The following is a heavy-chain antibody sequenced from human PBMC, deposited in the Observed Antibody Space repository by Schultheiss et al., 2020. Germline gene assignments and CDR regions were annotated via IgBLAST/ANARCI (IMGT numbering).Heavy chain of an antibody. J-gene: IGHJ5*02. Sequence: GGSLRLSCAASGFTFSSYGMHWVRQAPGKGLEWVAVISYDGSNKYYADSVKGRFTISRDNSKNTVYLQMNSLRAEDTAVYYCARGGDFWSGYYPPDPWGQGTLVTVSS. CDR3: ARGGDFWSGYYPPDP. CDR1: GFTFSSYG. V-gene: IGHV3-30*03. D-gene: IGHD3-3*01. CDR2: ISYDGSNK.